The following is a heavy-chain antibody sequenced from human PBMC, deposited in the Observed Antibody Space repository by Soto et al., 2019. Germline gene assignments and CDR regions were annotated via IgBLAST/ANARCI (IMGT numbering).Heavy chain of an antibody. CDR3: AREWGGYRCYH. J-gene: IGHJ4*01. Sequence: QVQLQESGPGLVQPSETLSLTCAGVYFGTYYWGWIRQPPGKGLELLGYIFSSEHFKYNPSLKSRLTISVGQSKNHVSLRLTSVTAADTDVYYCAREWGGYRCYHWGQGTLVTVSS. D-gene: IGHD3-16*02. V-gene: IGHV4-59*01. CDR1: VYFGTYY. CDR2: IFSSEHF.